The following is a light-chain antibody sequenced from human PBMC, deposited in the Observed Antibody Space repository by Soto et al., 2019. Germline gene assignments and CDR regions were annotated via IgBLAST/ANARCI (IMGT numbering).Light chain of an antibody. CDR1: ENVGTN. CDR2: GSS. V-gene: IGKV3D-15*01. J-gene: IGKJ4*01. Sequence: IVMTQSPATLSVSPGVGVTLSCRTSENVGTNLAWYQQKPGQAPRLLIYGSSTRATGIPATFSGSGSGTEFTLTISSLQSEESAIYYCQQYNNWGLSFGGGTKVEIK. CDR3: QQYNNWGLS.